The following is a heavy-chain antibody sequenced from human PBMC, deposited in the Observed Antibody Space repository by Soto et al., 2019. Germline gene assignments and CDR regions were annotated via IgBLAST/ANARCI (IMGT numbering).Heavy chain of an antibody. J-gene: IGHJ3*02. Sequence: ASVKVSCKASGGTFSSYTISWVRQAPGQGLEWMGRIIPILGIANYAQKFQGRVTITADKSTSTAYMELSSLRSEDTAVYYCARSGRGSGYGDDAFDIWGQGTMVTVSS. CDR1: GGTFSSYT. D-gene: IGHD5-12*01. CDR3: ARSGRGSGYGDDAFDI. CDR2: IIPILGIA. V-gene: IGHV1-69*02.